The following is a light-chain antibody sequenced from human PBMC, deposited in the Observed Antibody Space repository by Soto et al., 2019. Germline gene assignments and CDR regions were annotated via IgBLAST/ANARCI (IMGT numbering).Light chain of an antibody. CDR2: GHS. CDR3: QSYDSGLSGYV. CDR1: SSNIGADFD. Sequence: QSVLTQPPSVSGAPGQRVTISCTGSSSNIGADFDVHWYQHLPGTAPRLLIYGHSNRPPGVPERLSGSKSGTSASLAITGLQAEDEADYYCQSYDSGLSGYVFGAGTKVTVL. V-gene: IGLV1-40*01. J-gene: IGLJ1*01.